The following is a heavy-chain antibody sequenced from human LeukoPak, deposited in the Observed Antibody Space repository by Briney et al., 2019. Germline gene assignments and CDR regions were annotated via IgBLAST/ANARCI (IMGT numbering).Heavy chain of an antibody. CDR1: GYTFTGYY. CDR3: ARDVRVTIVRGLNYGMDV. D-gene: IGHD3-10*01. J-gene: IGHJ6*02. V-gene: IGHV1-2*02. Sequence: ASVKVSCKASGYTFTGYYMHWVRQAPGQGLEWMGWINPNSGGTNYAQKFQGRVTMTRDTSISTAYMELSRLRSDDTAVYYCARDVRVTIVRGLNYGMDVWGQGTTVTVSS. CDR2: INPNSGGT.